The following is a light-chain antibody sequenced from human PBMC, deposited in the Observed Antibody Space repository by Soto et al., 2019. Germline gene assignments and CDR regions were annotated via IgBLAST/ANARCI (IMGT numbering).Light chain of an antibody. J-gene: IGKJ2*03. CDR1: QSIGRW. CDR2: QAS. Sequence: DIQMTQSPSTLSASIGDRVTISCRASQSIGRWLAWYQQKPGKAPKLLMYQASSLQSGVPSRFSGSGSGTEFTLTISSLQPDDSATYYCQEYNNYSYSFGQGTKLEIK. V-gene: IGKV1-5*03. CDR3: QEYNNYSYS.